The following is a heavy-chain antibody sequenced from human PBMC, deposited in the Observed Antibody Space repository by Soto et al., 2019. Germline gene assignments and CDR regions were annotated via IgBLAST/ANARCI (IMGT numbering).Heavy chain of an antibody. CDR2: INHSGST. Sequence: PETLSLTCAVYGGSFSGYYWSWIRQPPGKGLEWIGEINHSGSTNYNTSLKSRVTISVDTSKNQFSLKLSSVTAADTAVYYCARDTVGRYIVVVPAAPEGGSYGMDVWGQGTTVTVSS. CDR3: ARDTVGRYIVVVPAAPEGGSYGMDV. V-gene: IGHV4-34*01. CDR1: GGSFSGYY. D-gene: IGHD2-2*01. J-gene: IGHJ6*02.